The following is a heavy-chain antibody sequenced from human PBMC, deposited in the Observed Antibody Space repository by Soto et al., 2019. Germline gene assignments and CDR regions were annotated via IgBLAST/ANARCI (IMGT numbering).Heavy chain of an antibody. CDR2: IYFTGRT. CDR1: GGSVSSGYYY. D-gene: IGHD6-19*01. Sequence: QVQLQESGPGLVKPSETLSLSCTVSGGSVSSGYYYWSWIRQPPGKGLEWIGYIYFTGRTSYNPALKSRVTISVDTSKNQFSLNLTSVTAADTAVYYCARFIAVAGTGWFDLWGQGTMAAVSS. V-gene: IGHV4-61*01. J-gene: IGHJ5*02. CDR3: ARFIAVAGTGWFDL.